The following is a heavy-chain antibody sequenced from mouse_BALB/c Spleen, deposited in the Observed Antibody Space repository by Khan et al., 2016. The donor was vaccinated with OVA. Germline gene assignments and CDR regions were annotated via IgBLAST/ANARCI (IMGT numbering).Heavy chain of an antibody. J-gene: IGHJ1*01. CDR1: GYTFTNYA. CDR2: INTYTGEP. Sequence: QIQLVQSGPELKKPAETVKISCKASGYTFTNYAMNWVKQPPGKGLKWMGWINTYTGEPTNADDFKGRFAISLETSTSTAFLQIKNLTNEDTATCLCSRGYWNFDVWGAGTTVTVSS. D-gene: IGHD1-1*01. CDR3: SRGYWNFDV. V-gene: IGHV9-3-1*01.